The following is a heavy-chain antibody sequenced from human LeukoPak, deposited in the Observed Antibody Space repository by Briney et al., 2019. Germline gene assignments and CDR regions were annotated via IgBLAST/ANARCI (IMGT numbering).Heavy chain of an antibody. D-gene: IGHD4/OR15-4a*01. CDR2: INHSGST. V-gene: IGHV4-34*01. J-gene: IGHJ5*01. CDR1: GGSFSGYY. CDR3: VRHDGRGGATMGAFDS. Sequence: SETLSLTCAVYGGSFSGYYWSWIRQPPGKGLEWIGEINHSGSTNYNPSLNSRVTISVVTSKDQFTLQLNSVTAADTTVYYCVRHDGRGGATMGAFDSWGQGSLVTVSS.